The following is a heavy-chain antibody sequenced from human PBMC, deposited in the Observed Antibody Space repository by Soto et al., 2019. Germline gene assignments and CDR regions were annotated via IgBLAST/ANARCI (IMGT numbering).Heavy chain of an antibody. CDR1: GFSLSTSGMR. CDR3: ARGANHATVVTPFYYGMDV. J-gene: IGHJ6*02. Sequence: SGPTLVNPTHTLTLTCTFSGFSLSTSGMRVSWIRQPPGKALEWLARIDWDDDKFYNTSLKTRLTISKDSSKNQVVLTLTNMGPEDTAVYYCARGANHATVVTPFYYGMDVWGQGTTVTVSS. V-gene: IGHV2-70*03. CDR2: IDWDDDK. D-gene: IGHD4-17*01.